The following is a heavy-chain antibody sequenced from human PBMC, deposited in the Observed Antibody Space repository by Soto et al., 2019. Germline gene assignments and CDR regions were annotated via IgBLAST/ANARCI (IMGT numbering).Heavy chain of an antibody. Sequence: ASVKVSCKASGYTFTSYYMHWVRQAPGQGLEWMGIINPSGGSTSYAQKFQGRVTMTRDTSTSTVYMELSSLRSEDTAVYYCARAQRITIFGVVITQYYFDYWGQGTLVTVSS. CDR2: INPSGGST. V-gene: IGHV1-46*03. D-gene: IGHD3-3*01. J-gene: IGHJ4*02. CDR1: GYTFTSYY. CDR3: ARAQRITIFGVVITQYYFDY.